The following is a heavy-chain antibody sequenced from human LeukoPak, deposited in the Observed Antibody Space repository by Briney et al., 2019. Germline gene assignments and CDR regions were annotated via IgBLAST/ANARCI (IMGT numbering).Heavy chain of an antibody. Sequence: GGSLRLSCAASGFTFSSYAMSWVRQAPGKGLEWVSAISGSGGSTYYADSVKGRFTISRDNSKNTLYLQMNSLRAEDTAVYYCAKDSSGYDYRPQDYWGQGTLVTVSS. J-gene: IGHJ4*02. CDR2: ISGSGGST. V-gene: IGHV3-23*01. D-gene: IGHD3-22*01. CDR1: GFTFSSYA. CDR3: AKDSSGYDYRPQDY.